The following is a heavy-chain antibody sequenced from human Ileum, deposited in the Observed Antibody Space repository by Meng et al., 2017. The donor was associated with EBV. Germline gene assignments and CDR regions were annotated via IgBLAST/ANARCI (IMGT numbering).Heavy chain of an antibody. CDR2: IFHIGST. J-gene: IGHJ4*02. Sequence: QVELQGSGPRRANPPGTLSLTRAVSGRSVISNNWWSWVRQPPGKGLEWIGEIFHIGSTNNSPSLKSRVTISVDNSKNQFSLSLTSVTAADTAIYYCAKVSLTGTFYDHWGQGILVTVSS. CDR1: GRSVISNNW. CDR3: AKVSLTGTFYDH. D-gene: IGHD3-9*01. V-gene: IGHV4-4*03.